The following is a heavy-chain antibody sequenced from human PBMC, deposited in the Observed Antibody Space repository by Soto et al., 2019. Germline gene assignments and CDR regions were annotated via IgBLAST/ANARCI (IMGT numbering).Heavy chain of an antibody. CDR1: GGTFSSDA. CDR3: ARDSLDGYMGYFQH. J-gene: IGHJ1*01. V-gene: IGHV1-69*01. D-gene: IGHD5-12*01. CDR2: IIPIFGTA. Sequence: QVQLVQSGAEVKKPGSSVKVSCKASGGTFSSDAISWVRQAPGQGLEWMGGIIPIFGTANYAQKFQGRVTITADESTSTAHMELSSLRSEDTAVYYCARDSLDGYMGYFQHWGQGTLVTVSS.